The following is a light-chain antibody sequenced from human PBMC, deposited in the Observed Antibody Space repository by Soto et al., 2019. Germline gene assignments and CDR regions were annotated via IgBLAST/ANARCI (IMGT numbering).Light chain of an antibody. CDR3: QQCSNSLPLT. CDR2: DAS. CDR1: KSLSSH. V-gene: IGKV3-11*01. J-gene: IGKJ4*01. Sequence: HSPAALTMYPGARSTLHCRIRKSLSSHLAWYQQIPGQAPRLLIYDASNRATGIPARFSGSGSGTDFTLTISSLEPEDFAVYYCQQCSNSLPLTFGAGTKVDI.